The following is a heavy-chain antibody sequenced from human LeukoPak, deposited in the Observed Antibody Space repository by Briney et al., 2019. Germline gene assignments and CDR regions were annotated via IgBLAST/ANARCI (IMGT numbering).Heavy chain of an antibody. J-gene: IGHJ4*02. CDR1: GGTFSSYA. CDR2: IIPILGIA. V-gene: IGHV1-69*04. CDR3: ATAITMVRGVKSQRSASFDY. Sequence: ASVKVSCKASGGTFSSYAISWVRQAPGQGLEWMGRIIPILGIANYAQKFQGRVTITADKSTSTAYMELSSLRSEDTAVYYCATAITMVRGVKSQRSASFDYWGQGTLVTVSS. D-gene: IGHD3-10*01.